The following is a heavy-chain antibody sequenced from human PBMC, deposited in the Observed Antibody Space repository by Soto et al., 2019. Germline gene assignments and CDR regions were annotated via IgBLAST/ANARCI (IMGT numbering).Heavy chain of an antibody. V-gene: IGHV4-39*02. D-gene: IGHD1-26*01. J-gene: IGHJ1*01. CDR2: IYYSGAT. CDR1: GDSISTSSYY. CDR3: ARPAYSGVLQT. Sequence: SETLSLTCDVSGDSISTSSYYWGWIRQPPGKGLEWIASIYYSGATYYNPSLQSRVTISVDTSNNRLSLTXXSLTAXXXAXXXCARPAYSGVLQTGGQGXXXXVSX.